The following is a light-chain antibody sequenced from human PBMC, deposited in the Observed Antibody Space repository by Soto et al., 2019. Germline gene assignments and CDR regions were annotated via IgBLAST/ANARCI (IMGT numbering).Light chain of an antibody. Sequence: QSALTQPASVSGSPGQSITISCTGTSSDVGGYIYVSWHQQHPGTAPKLMIYDVSNRPSGVSNRFSGSKSGNTASLTISGLQAEDEADYYCLVIYGGVGEVFGTGTKLTVL. CDR2: DVS. CDR3: LVIYGGVGEV. V-gene: IGLV2-14*01. J-gene: IGLJ1*01. CDR1: SSDVGGYIY.